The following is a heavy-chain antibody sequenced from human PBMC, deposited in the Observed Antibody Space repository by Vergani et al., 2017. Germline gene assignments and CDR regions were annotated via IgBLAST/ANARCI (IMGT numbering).Heavy chain of an antibody. J-gene: IGHJ5*02. D-gene: IGHD1-14*01. V-gene: IGHV3-23*01. CDR3: AIDLRLLYNRFDP. CDR1: GFTFNSYA. Sequence: QLWESGGGLIQPGGSLRLSCAASGFTFNSYAMTWVGQAPGKGLEGGSGINNNGGSTYYADSVKGRFTITRDNTKNTLYLQMPDLRAEDTATYYCAIDLRLLYNRFDPWGQGTLVTVSS. CDR2: INNNGGST.